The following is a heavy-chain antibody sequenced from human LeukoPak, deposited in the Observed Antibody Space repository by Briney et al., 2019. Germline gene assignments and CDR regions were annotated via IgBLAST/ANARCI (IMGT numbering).Heavy chain of an antibody. CDR1: GGTFSSYA. Sequence: SVKVSCKASGGTFSSYAISWVRQAPGQGLEWMGGIIPIFGTANYAQKFQGRVTITTDESTSTAYMELSSLRSEDTAVYYCAREGGQADYHYYYMDVWGKGTTVTVSS. CDR3: AREGGQADYHYYYMDV. V-gene: IGHV1-69*05. D-gene: IGHD3-16*01. J-gene: IGHJ6*03. CDR2: IIPIFGTA.